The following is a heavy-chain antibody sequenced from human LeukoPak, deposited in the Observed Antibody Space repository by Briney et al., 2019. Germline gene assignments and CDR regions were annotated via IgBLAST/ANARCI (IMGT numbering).Heavy chain of an antibody. CDR3: ARPIPGGLYYFDD. CDR2: IYPGDSDT. D-gene: IGHD3-16*01. J-gene: IGHJ4*02. Sequence: GESLKISCKGSGYSFTSYWIVWVRQMPGRGLEYMGIIYPGDSDTRYSPSFQGQVTISADKSITTAYLQWSSLKASDTAMYYCARPIPGGLYYFDDWGQGTLVTVSS. CDR1: GYSFTSYW. V-gene: IGHV5-51*01.